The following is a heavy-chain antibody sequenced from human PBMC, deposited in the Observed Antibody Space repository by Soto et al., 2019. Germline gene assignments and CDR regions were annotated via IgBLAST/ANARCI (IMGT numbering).Heavy chain of an antibody. Sequence: EVQLVESGGGLVQPGGSLRLSCAASGFSFSSYWMHWVRQDPGKGLVWVSSINTEGTSTQYADYVKGRFTVSRDNAKNTLYLQMNSLRAEDTAVYYCAKDLSWGQCDYWGQGTLVTVSS. CDR1: GFSFSSYW. V-gene: IGHV3-74*03. CDR2: INTEGTST. D-gene: IGHD3-16*01. CDR3: AKDLSWGQCDY. J-gene: IGHJ4*02.